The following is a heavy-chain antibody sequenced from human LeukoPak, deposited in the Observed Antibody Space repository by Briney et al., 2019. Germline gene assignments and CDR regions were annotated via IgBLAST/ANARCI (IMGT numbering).Heavy chain of an antibody. CDR2: INHSGST. CDR3: ARGENDYGDYSWFDP. Sequence: SETLSLTCAVYVGSLSVYYWSCIRHPPAKGLEGIVEINHSGSTNYNPSLKSRVTISLDTSKNHISLKLSSVTAADTAVYYCARGENDYGDYSWFDPWGQGTLVTVSS. CDR1: VGSLSVYY. D-gene: IGHD4-17*01. V-gene: IGHV4-34*01. J-gene: IGHJ5*02.